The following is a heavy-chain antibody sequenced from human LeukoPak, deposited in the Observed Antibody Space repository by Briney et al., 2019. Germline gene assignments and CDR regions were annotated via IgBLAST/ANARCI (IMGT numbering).Heavy chain of an antibody. D-gene: IGHD6-6*01. CDR2: ISAYNGNT. V-gene: IGHV1-18*01. J-gene: IGHJ5*02. CDR1: GGTFSSYA. Sequence: GASVKVSCTASGGTFSSYAISWVRQAPGQGLEWMGWISAYNGNTNYAQKLQGRVTMTTDTSTSTAYMELRSLRSDDTAVYYCARKYIDTNWFDPWGQGTLVTVSS. CDR3: ARKYIDTNWFDP.